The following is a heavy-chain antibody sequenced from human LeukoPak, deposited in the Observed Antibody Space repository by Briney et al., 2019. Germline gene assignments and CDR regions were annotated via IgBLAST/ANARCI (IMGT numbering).Heavy chain of an antibody. CDR3: TTGLLVGATGMSDY. CDR2: IKSKTDGGTT. V-gene: IGHV3-15*01. D-gene: IGHD1-26*01. Sequence: GGSLRLSCAASGFTFSNAWMSWVRQAPGKGLEWVGRIKSKTDGGTTDYAAPVKGRFTISRDDSKNTLYLQMNSLKTEDTAVYYCTTGLLVGATGMSDYWGQGTLSPSPQ. J-gene: IGHJ4*02. CDR1: GFTFSNAW.